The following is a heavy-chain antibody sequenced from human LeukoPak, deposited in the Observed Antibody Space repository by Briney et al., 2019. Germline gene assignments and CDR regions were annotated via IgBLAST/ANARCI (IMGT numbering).Heavy chain of an antibody. J-gene: IGHJ6*02. CDR3: ARDYYAMEGMDV. CDR1: GFTFSSYA. V-gene: IGHV3-30-3*01. D-gene: IGHD3-10*01. Sequence: GRSLRLSCAASGFTFSSYAMHWVRQAPGKGLEWVAVISYDGSNKYYADSVKGRFTISRDNSKNTLYLQMNSLRAEDTAVYYCARDYYAMEGMDVWGQGTTVTIPS. CDR2: ISYDGSNK.